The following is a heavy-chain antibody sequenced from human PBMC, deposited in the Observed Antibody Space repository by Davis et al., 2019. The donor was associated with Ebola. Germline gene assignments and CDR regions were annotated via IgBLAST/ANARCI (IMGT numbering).Heavy chain of an antibody. CDR1: GFTVSSNY. Sequence: PGGSLRLSCAASGFTVSSNYMSWVRQAPGKGLEWVSVIYSGGSTYYADSVKGRFTISRDNSKNTLYLQMNSLRAEDTAVYYCARDGPYDFWSPGAPGYYGMDVWGKGTTVTVSS. CDR3: ARDGPYDFWSPGAPGYYGMDV. J-gene: IGHJ6*04. D-gene: IGHD3-3*01. CDR2: IYSGGST. V-gene: IGHV3-53*01.